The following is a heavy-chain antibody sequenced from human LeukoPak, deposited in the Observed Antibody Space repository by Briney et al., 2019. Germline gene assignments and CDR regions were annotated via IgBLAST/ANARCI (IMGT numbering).Heavy chain of an antibody. CDR2: IYSGGST. Sequence: GRSLRLSCAASGFTVSSNYMSWVRQAPGKGLEWVSVIYSGGSTYYADSVKGRFTISRDNSKNTLYLQMNSLRAEDTAVYYCARDNAGLVKHLDAFDLWGQGTMVTVAS. CDR3: ARDNAGLVKHLDAFDL. V-gene: IGHV3-66*01. J-gene: IGHJ3*01. D-gene: IGHD1-26*01. CDR1: GFTVSSNY.